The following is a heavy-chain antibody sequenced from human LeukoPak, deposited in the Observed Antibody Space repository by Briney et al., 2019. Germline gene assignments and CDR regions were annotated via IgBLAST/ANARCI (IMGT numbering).Heavy chain of an antibody. CDR3: AISGGTYYYDSSGGGP. CDR2: ISGSGSTI. V-gene: IGHV3-11*04. J-gene: IGHJ5*02. CDR1: GFTFSDHY. Sequence: PGGSLRLSCEASGFTFSDHYMIWIRQAPGKGLEWVSYISGSGSTIYHADYVKGRFTISRDNAKNSLYLQMNSLRAEDTAVYYCAISGGTYYYDSSGGGPWGQGTLVTVSS. D-gene: IGHD3-22*01.